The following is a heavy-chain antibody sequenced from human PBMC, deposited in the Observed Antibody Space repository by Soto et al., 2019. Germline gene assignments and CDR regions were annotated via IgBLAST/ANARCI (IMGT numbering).Heavy chain of an antibody. J-gene: IGHJ5*02. V-gene: IGHV5-51*01. Sequence: PGESLKISWRGSGYSFTSYWIGWGRQMPGKGLEWMGIIYPGDSDTRYSPSFQGQVTFSADKSISTAYLHWSSLKASDTAMYYCARHGFYGDYASNYFDPWGQGTLVTVSS. CDR3: ARHGFYGDYASNYFDP. D-gene: IGHD4-17*01. CDR1: GYSFTSYW. CDR2: IYPGDSDT.